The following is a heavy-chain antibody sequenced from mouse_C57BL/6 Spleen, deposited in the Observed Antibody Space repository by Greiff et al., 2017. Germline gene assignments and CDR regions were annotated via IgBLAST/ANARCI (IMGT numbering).Heavy chain of an antibody. Sequence: QVQLQQSGAELAKPGASVKLSCKASGYTFTSYWMHWVKQRPGQGLEWIGYINPSSGYTKYNQKFKDKATLTADKSSSTAYMQLRSLTYEVSAVYYCASGCYGSSLYYFDYWGQGTTLTVSA. CDR2: INPSSGYT. J-gene: IGHJ2*01. CDR3: ASGCYGSSLYYFDY. CDR1: GYTFTSYW. V-gene: IGHV1-7*01. D-gene: IGHD1-1*01.